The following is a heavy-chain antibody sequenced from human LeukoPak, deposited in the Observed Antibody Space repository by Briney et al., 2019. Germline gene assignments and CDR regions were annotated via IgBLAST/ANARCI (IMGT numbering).Heavy chain of an antibody. Sequence: GGSLRLSCVASGFTFSSYSMNWVRQAPGKGLEWVSSITRSSNYIYYADSVKGRFTISRDNAKNSLYLQMNSLRAEDTAVYYCARVSYDSSGYYPEYFQHWGQGTLVTVSS. CDR2: ITRSSNYI. J-gene: IGHJ1*01. V-gene: IGHV3-21*01. CDR3: ARVSYDSSGYYPEYFQH. CDR1: GFTFSSYS. D-gene: IGHD3-22*01.